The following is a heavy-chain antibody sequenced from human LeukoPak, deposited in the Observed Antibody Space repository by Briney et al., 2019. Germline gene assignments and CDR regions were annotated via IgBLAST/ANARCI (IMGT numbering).Heavy chain of an antibody. CDR3: VRDPGFVGDDSSGSDAFDI. CDR1: AFTVSSNY. CDR2: IYSGGST. V-gene: IGHV3-53*01. J-gene: IGHJ3*02. Sequence: GGSLRLSCAASAFTVSSNYMSWVRQAPGKGLEWVSVIYSGGSTYYADSVKGRFTISRDNSKNTLYLQMNSLRAEDTAVYYCVRDPGFVGDDSSGSDAFDIWGQGTMVTVSS. D-gene: IGHD3-22*01.